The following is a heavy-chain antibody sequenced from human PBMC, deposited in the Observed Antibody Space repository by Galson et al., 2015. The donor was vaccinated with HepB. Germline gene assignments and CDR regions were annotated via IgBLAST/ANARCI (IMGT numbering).Heavy chain of an antibody. J-gene: IGHJ4*02. CDR3: ARHESESKTYAADN. V-gene: IGHV4-34*01. D-gene: IGHD2-2*01. CDR1: GGSFNGYY. Sequence: TLSLTCVVSGGSFNGYYWTWIRQPPGKGLEWIGEINHGGSTNYSPSLESRGTISVDTSKNQFSLKLNSVTAADTAVYYCARHESESKTYAADNWGQGTLVTVSS. CDR2: INHGGST.